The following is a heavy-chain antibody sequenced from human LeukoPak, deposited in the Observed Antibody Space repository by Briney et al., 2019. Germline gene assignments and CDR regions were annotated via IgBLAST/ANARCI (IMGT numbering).Heavy chain of an antibody. D-gene: IGHD4-17*01. CDR3: ARNFDYGDYFSVGGWFDP. Sequence: ASVKVSCKASGYTFTNYYMHWVRQAPGQGLEWMGIINPSGGSTSYAQKFQGRVTMTRDTSTSTVYMELSSLRSEDTAVYYCARNFDYGDYFSVGGWFDPWGQGTLVTVSS. CDR2: INPSGGST. V-gene: IGHV1-46*01. CDR1: GYTFTNYY. J-gene: IGHJ5*02.